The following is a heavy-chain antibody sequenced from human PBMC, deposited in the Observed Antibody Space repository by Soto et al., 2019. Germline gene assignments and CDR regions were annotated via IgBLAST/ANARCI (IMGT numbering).Heavy chain of an antibody. CDR2: VSHDGRNT. CDR1: GFTFSDYA. Sequence: VQLVESGGGVVQPGRSLRLSCAASGFTFSDYAMHWVRQAPGKGLEWVAVVSHDGRNTHYEDSVKGRFTIARDSSKNTVSLEMTSLRAEDTAVYYCAKGGRQWLVTSDFNYWGQGALVTVSS. V-gene: IGHV3-30*18. D-gene: IGHD6-19*01. CDR3: AKGGRQWLVTSDFNY. J-gene: IGHJ4*02.